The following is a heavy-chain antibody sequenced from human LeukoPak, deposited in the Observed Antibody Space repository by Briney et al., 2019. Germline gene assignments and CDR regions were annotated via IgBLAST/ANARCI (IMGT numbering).Heavy chain of an antibody. V-gene: IGHV4-39*07. CDR3: ARSYSSSRSIMDV. CDR2: IYYSGST. J-gene: IGHJ6*04. CDR1: GGSISSSSYY. Sequence: PSETLSLTCNVSGGSISSSSYYWGWIRQPPGKGLEWIGSIYYSGSTYYNSSLKSRVTISVDTSKNQFSLKLSSVTAADTAVYYCARSYSSSRSIMDVWGKGTTVTISS. D-gene: IGHD6-13*01.